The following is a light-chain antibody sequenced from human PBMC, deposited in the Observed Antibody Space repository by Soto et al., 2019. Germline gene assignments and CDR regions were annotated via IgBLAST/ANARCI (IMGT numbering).Light chain of an antibody. CDR3: QQYNKWPPWT. Sequence: EIVMTQSPATLSVSPGESATLSCRASQSVGTNVAWYQQKPGQAPRLLIYGASTMATDISDRFSGSGSGADFTLTISSLQSEDFAIYYCQQYNKWPPWTFGQGTKVEMK. V-gene: IGKV3-15*01. CDR1: QSVGTN. CDR2: GAS. J-gene: IGKJ1*01.